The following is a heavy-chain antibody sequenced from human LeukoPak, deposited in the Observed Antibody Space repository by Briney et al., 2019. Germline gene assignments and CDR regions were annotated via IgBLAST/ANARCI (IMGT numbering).Heavy chain of an antibody. CDR2: ISGSGGST. Sequence: GGSLRLSCAASGFTFSDYAMSWVRQAPGKGLEWVSDISGSGGSTYYADSVKGRFTVSRDNFKNTLYLQMNSLRTEDTAVYYCARGDSTSPGDYWGQGTLVTVSS. CDR1: GFTFSDYA. CDR3: ARGDSTSPGDY. V-gene: IGHV3-23*01. J-gene: IGHJ4*02. D-gene: IGHD2/OR15-2a*01.